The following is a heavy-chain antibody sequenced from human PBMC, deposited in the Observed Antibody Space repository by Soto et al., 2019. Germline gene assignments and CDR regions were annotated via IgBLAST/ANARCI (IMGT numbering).Heavy chain of an antibody. J-gene: IGHJ6*02. CDR3: ARKGIGAPKYHYRNLDA. V-gene: IGHV3-30-3*01. CDR1: GFTFSDHT. Sequence: PGGSLRLSCAASGFTFSDHTIHWVRQAPGRGLEWVSLLSSDGSSKYFADSVTGRFTVSRDTSKNTLSLHMNSLRTEETAVYYCARKGIGAPKYHYRNLDAWGQGTTVTVSS. D-gene: IGHD5-12*01. CDR2: LSSDGSSK.